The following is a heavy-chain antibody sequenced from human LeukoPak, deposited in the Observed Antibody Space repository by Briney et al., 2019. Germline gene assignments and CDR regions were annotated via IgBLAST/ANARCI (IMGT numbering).Heavy chain of an antibody. D-gene: IGHD3-22*01. J-gene: IGHJ4*02. CDR3: ARDREIVVVGVPSDY. CDR1: GFTFSSYA. V-gene: IGHV3-30-3*01. CDR2: ISYDGSNK. Sequence: GGSLRLSCAASGFTFSSYAMHWVRQAPGKGLEWVAVISYDGSNKYYADSVKGRFTISRDNSKNTLYPQMNSLRAEDTAVYYCARDREIVVVGVPSDYWGQGTLVTVSS.